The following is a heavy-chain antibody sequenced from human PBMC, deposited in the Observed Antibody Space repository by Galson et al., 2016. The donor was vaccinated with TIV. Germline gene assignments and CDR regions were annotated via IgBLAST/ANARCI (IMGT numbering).Heavy chain of an antibody. CDR1: GGTFSTYV. V-gene: IGHV1-69*13. CDR2: IIPLFGTI. CDR3: AREYYYYAMDV. J-gene: IGHJ6*02. Sequence: SVKVSCKASGGTFSTYVFNWVRLAPGQGLEWMGGIIPLFGTINYAQKFQGRVTITAGESSTTVYMELNSLRSGDTAVYYRAREYYYYAMDVWGQGTTVTVSS.